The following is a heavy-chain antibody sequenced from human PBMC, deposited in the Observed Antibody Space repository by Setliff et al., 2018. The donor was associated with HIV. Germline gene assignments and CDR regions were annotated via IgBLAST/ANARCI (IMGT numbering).Heavy chain of an antibody. CDR2: IFPIFGTS. Sequence: SVKVSCKASGGTFSSYGISWVRQAPGQGLEWMGGIFPIFGTSNYAQKFQDRVTIIADESTSTVYMELSSLRSEDTAVYYCAREVLIFYYGLGTNQLDIWGQGTLVTVSS. CDR3: AREVLIFYYGLGTNQLDI. D-gene: IGHD3-10*01. V-gene: IGHV1-69*13. CDR1: GGTFSSYG. J-gene: IGHJ4*02.